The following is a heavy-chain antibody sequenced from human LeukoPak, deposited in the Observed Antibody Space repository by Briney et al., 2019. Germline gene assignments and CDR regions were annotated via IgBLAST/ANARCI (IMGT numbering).Heavy chain of an antibody. J-gene: IGHJ5*02. CDR3: ARGWVYSGYDLKAFDP. D-gene: IGHD5-12*01. CDR1: GYTFTSYY. V-gene: IGHV1-46*01. Sequence: ASVKVSCTASGYTFTSYYLHWVRQAPGQGLEWMGIINPSGGSTSYAQKFQGRVTMTRDTSTSTVYMELSSLRSEDTAVYYCARGWVYSGYDLKAFDPWGQGTLVTVSS. CDR2: INPSGGST.